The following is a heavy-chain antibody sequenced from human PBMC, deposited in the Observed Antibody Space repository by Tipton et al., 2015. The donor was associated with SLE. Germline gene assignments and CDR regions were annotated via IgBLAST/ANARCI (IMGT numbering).Heavy chain of an antibody. Sequence: TLSLTCTVSGGSISSGGYYWSWIRQHPGKGLEWIGYIYYSGSTYYNPSLKSRVTISVDTSKNQFSLKLSSVTAADTAVYYCARVGSNYGSGSPDFDYWGQGTLVTVST. CDR1: GGSISSGGYY. D-gene: IGHD3-10*01. V-gene: IGHV4-31*03. J-gene: IGHJ4*02. CDR3: ARVGSNYGSGSPDFDY. CDR2: IYYSGST.